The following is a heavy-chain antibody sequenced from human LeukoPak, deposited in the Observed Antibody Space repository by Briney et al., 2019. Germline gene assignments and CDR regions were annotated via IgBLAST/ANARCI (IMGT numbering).Heavy chain of an antibody. CDR1: GGSISSSSYY. V-gene: IGHV4-39*07. Sequence: SETLSLTCTVSGGSISSSSYYWGWIRQPPGKGLEWIGSIYYSGSTYYNPSLKSRVTISVDTSKNQFSLKLSSVTAADTAVYYCARGRGLGGSYYFYYYYYMDVWGKGTTVTVSS. CDR2: IYYSGST. D-gene: IGHD1-26*01. J-gene: IGHJ6*03. CDR3: ARGRGLGGSYYFYYYYYMDV.